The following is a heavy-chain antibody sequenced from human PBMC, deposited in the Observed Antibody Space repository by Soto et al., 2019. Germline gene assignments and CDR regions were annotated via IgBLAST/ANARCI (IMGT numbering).Heavy chain of an antibody. D-gene: IGHD6-19*01. V-gene: IGHV3-48*03. CDR3: AIASRSLYSSGWYTWSFDY. J-gene: IGHJ4*02. Sequence: EVQLVESGGGLVQPGGSVRLSCAASGFTFSSYEMNWVRQAPGKGLEWVSYISSSGSTIYYAESVKGRFTISRDNAKNSLYLQMNSLRAEDTAVYYCAIASRSLYSSGWYTWSFDYWGQGTLVTVSS. CDR1: GFTFSSYE. CDR2: ISSSGSTI.